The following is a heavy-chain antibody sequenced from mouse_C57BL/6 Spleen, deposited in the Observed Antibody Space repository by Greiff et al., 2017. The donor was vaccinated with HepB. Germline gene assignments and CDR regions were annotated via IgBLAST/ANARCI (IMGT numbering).Heavy chain of an antibody. D-gene: IGHD2-14*01. J-gene: IGHJ2*01. V-gene: IGHV1-62-2*01. CDR3: ARHEDEGGYQGYFDY. CDR1: GYTFTEYT. CDR2: FYPGSGSI. Sequence: QVQLQQSGAELVKPGASVKLSCKASGYTFTEYTIHWVKQRSGQGLEWIGWFYPGSGSITYNEKFKDKATLTADKSSSTVYMELSRLTSEDSAVYFGARHEDEGGYQGYFDYWGQGTTLTVSS.